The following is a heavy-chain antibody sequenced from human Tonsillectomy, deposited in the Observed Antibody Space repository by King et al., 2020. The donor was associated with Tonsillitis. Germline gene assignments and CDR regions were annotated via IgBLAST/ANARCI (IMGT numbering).Heavy chain of an antibody. CDR1: GFTFNNYW. D-gene: IGHD3-3*01. J-gene: IGHJ4*02. CDR3: ASFWSGYFDY. V-gene: IGHV3-7*01. CDR2: IRQDGSDK. Sequence: VQLVESGGGLVQPGGSLRLSCAASGFTFNNYWMSWVRQAPGKGLEWVANIRQDGSDKYYVDSVKGRFTISRDNAKNSLYLQMNSLRAEDTAVYYCASFWSGYFDYWGQGTLVTVSS.